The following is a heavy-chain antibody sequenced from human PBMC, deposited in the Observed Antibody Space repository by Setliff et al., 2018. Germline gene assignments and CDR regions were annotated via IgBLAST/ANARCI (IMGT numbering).Heavy chain of an antibody. D-gene: IGHD2-2*01. J-gene: IGHJ4*02. Sequence: ASVKVSCKASGYTFTDFGVTWVRQAPGQGLEWVGWISPYTGNTYYAPRFQGRITMTTDTSTTTAYMELSSLRPDDTAIYFCSRLVRFCTRTSRQRLSGDDFWGQGTLVTVSS. CDR2: ISPYTGNT. V-gene: IGHV1-18*01. CDR1: GYTFTDFG. CDR3: SRLVRFCTRTSRQRLSGDDF.